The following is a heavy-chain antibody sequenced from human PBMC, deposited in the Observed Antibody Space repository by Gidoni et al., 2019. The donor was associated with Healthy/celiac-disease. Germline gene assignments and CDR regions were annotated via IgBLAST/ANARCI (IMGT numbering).Heavy chain of an antibody. V-gene: IGHV3-23*01. Sequence: EVQLLESGGGLVQPGGSLRLSCAASGFTFSSYAMSWVRQAPGKGLEWVSAISGSGGSTYSADSVKCRFTISRDNSKNTLYLQMNSLRTEDTAVYYCAPLLMVVAATIGYWGQGTLVTVSS. CDR1: GFTFSSYA. D-gene: IGHD2-15*01. CDR3: APLLMVVAATIGY. CDR2: ISGSGGST. J-gene: IGHJ4*02.